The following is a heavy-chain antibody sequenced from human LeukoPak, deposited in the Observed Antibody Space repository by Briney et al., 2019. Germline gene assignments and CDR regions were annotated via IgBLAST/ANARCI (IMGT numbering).Heavy chain of an antibody. J-gene: IGHJ4*02. V-gene: IGHV7-4-1*02. CDR2: ITSDTGNT. CDR3: ARDRDPGSWHQGVYFDY. D-gene: IGHD6-13*01. Sequence: ASVKVSCTASGYTFNNYAINWVRQAPGQGLEWMAWITSDTGNTTYAQCFKGRFALSLDNSVTTAYLQINSLKAEDTAVYYCARDRDPGSWHQGVYFDYWGQGTLVTVSS. CDR1: GYTFNNYA.